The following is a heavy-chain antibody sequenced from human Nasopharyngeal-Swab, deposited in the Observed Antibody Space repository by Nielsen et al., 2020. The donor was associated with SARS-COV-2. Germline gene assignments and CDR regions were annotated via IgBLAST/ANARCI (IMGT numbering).Heavy chain of an antibody. CDR2: INPSGGSI. V-gene: IGHV1-46*01. Sequence: WVRQAPGQGLEWMGMINPSGGSISGGTTIYAQKFRGRVTVTRDTSTSTVYMELSSLRSEDTAVYFCARVSPMRNYLDYWGQGTLVTVSS. CDR3: ARVSPMRNYLDY. J-gene: IGHJ4*02.